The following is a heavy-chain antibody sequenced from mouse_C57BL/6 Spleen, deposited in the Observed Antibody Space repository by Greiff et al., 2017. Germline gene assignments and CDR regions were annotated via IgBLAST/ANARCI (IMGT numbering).Heavy chain of an antibody. CDR1: GYTFTSYW. D-gene: IGHD2-5*01. CDR3: ARRRYYSNYGDYYAMDY. V-gene: IGHV1-61*01. CDR2: IYPSDSET. Sequence: QVQLQQPGAELVRPGSSVKLSCKASGYTFTSYWMDWVKQRPGQGLEWIGNIYPSDSETHYNQKFKDKATLTVDKSSSTAYMQLSSLTSEDSAVYYCARRRYYSNYGDYYAMDYWGQGTSVTVSS. J-gene: IGHJ4*01.